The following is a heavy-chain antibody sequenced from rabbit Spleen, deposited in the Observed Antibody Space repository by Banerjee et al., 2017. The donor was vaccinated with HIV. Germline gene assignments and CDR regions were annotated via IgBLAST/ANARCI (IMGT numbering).Heavy chain of an antibody. D-gene: IGHD2-1*01. Sequence: QEQLEESGGGLVKPEGSLTLTCKASGFSFSDRDVMCWVRQAPGKGLECIACIYADRSGSTYYASWAKGRFTISRTSSTTVTLEMTSLTAADTATYFCARGSAAMTMVITGYYLNLWGPGTLVTVS. CDR2: IYADRSGST. CDR1: GFSFSDRDV. J-gene: IGHJ4*01. V-gene: IGHV1S45*01. CDR3: ARGSAAMTMVITGYYLNL.